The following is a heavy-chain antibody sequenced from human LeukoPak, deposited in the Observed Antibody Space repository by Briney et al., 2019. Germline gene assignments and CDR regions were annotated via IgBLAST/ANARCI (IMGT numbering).Heavy chain of an antibody. D-gene: IGHD2-21*02. CDR2: ISYDGSDK. CDR1: GFTFSLYT. Sequence: GGSLRLSCSASGFTFSLYTMHWVRQAPGKGLEWVAVISYDGSDKYYADSVKGRFTISRDNSKNTLFLQMNSLRAEDTAVYFCARDVGGGDTFDYWGQGTLVIVSS. CDR3: ARDVGGGDTFDY. J-gene: IGHJ4*02. V-gene: IGHV3-30*04.